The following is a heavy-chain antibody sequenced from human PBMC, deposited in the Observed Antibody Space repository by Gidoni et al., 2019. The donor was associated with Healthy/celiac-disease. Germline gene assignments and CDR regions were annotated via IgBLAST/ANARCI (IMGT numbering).Heavy chain of an antibody. CDR2: IKSKTDGGTT. V-gene: IGHV3-15*02. Sequence: EVQLVESGGALVKPGGSLRLSCAASGFTFSNAWMSWVRQAPGKGLEWVGRIKSKTDGGTTDYVAPVKGRFTISRDDSKNTLFLQMNSLKTEDTALYYCATELDLRSPNAFDIWGQGTMVTVSS. CDR3: ATELDLRSPNAFDI. CDR1: GFTFSNAW. D-gene: IGHD5-12*01. J-gene: IGHJ3*02.